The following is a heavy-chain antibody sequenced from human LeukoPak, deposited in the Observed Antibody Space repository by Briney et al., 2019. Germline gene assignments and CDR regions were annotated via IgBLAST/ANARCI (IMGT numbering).Heavy chain of an antibody. CDR2: FSGRGGST. J-gene: IGHJ6*03. CDR3: AKQGRDWLRDYYYYMDV. CDR1: GFAFNDYG. Sequence: GGSLRLSCAGSGFAFNDYGMSWVRQAPGKGLEWVSTFSGRGGSTYYADSVKGRVTISRDNSKNTLYLQMNSLRAEDTAVYYCAKQGRDWLRDYYYYMDVWGKGTTVTISS. V-gene: IGHV3-23*01. D-gene: IGHD3-9*01.